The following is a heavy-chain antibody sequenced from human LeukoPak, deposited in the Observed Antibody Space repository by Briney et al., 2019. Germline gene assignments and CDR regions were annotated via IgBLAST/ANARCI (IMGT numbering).Heavy chain of an antibody. CDR3: ARPRVGGSYLDYHSGMDV. V-gene: IGHV4-34*01. CDR1: GGSFSGYY. D-gene: IGHD1-26*01. CDR2: INHSGST. Sequence: SETLSLTCAVYGGSFSGYYWSWIRQPPGKGLEWIGEINHSGSTNYNPSLKSRVTISVDTSKNQFSLRLNSVTAADTAVYFCARPRVGGSYLDYHSGMDVWGQGTTVIVSS. J-gene: IGHJ6*02.